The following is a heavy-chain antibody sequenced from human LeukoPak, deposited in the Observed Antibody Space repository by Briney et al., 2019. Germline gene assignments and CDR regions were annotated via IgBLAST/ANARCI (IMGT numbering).Heavy chain of an antibody. V-gene: IGHV3-66*01. CDR1: GFTVSSNY. D-gene: IGHD3-10*01. J-gene: IGHJ4*02. CDR2: IFSGGST. Sequence: HPGGSLRLSCAASGFTVSSNYMNRVRQAPGKGLEWVSVIFSGGSTYYADSVKGRFTISRDNSKNTLYLQMNSLRAEDTAVYYCAREGRKYGSGSLYYFDYWGQGTLVTVSS. CDR3: AREGRKYGSGSLYYFDY.